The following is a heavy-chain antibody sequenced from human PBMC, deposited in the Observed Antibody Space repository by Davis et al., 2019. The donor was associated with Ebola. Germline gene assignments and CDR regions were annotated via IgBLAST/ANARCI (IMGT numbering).Heavy chain of an antibody. D-gene: IGHD5-24*01. V-gene: IGHV3-30*18. CDR3: ANGDGAYN. Sequence: GGSLRLSCAASGFTFSSYGMPWVRQAPGKGLEWVAVISYDGSNKYYADSVKGRFTISRDNSKNTLYLQMNSLRAEDTAVYYCANGDGAYNWGQGTLVTVSS. J-gene: IGHJ4*02. CDR2: ISYDGSNK. CDR1: GFTFSSYG.